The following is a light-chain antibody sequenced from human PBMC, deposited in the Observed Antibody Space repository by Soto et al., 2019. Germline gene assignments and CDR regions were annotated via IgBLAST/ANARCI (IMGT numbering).Light chain of an antibody. Sequence: EIVLTQSPGTLSLSPGERAPLSCRASQSVYNNFLAWYQQKPGQAPSLLIAGASSRATGIPDRFSGSGSGTDFTLTISRLEPEDFAVYYCHQYGRSTFTFGPGTKVDI. J-gene: IGKJ3*01. CDR1: QSVYNNF. CDR3: HQYGRSTFT. CDR2: GAS. V-gene: IGKV3-20*01.